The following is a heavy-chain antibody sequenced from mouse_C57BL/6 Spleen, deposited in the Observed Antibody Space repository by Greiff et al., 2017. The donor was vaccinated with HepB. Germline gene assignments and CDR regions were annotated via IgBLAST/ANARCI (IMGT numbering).Heavy chain of an antibody. CDR3: VRQGYYSNYLTAMDY. CDR1: GFSFNTYA. D-gene: IGHD2-5*01. J-gene: IGHJ4*01. Sequence: EVQLVESGGGLVQPKGSLKLSCAASGFSFNTYAMNWVRQAPGKGLEWVARIRSKSNNYATYYADSVKDRFTISRDDSESMLYLQMNNLKTEDTAMYYCVRQGYYSNYLTAMDYWGQGTSVTVSS. V-gene: IGHV10-1*01. CDR2: IRSKSNNYAT.